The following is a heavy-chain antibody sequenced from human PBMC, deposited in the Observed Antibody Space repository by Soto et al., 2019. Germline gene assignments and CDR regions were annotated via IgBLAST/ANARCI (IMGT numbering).Heavy chain of an antibody. V-gene: IGHV4-59*01. CDR1: GGSISSYY. CDR3: ARGSIEYYDFWSGYYNPYYYYMDV. CDR2: IYYSGST. Sequence: SETMSLTCTVSGGSISSYYWSWIRQPQEKELERNGYIYYSGSTNYNLSLKSRVTISVDTSKNQFSLKLSSVTAADTAVYYCARGSIEYYDFWSGYYNPYYYYMDVWGKGTTVTVSS. D-gene: IGHD3-3*01. J-gene: IGHJ6*03.